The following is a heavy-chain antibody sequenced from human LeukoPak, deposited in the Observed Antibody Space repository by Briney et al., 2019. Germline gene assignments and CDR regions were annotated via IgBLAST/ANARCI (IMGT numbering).Heavy chain of an antibody. V-gene: IGHV3-21*04. CDR1: GFTFSSYS. D-gene: IGHD4-23*01. CDR3: ASAVVPYYYYGMDV. CDR2: ITSSSSYK. J-gene: IGHJ6*02. Sequence: GSLRLSCAASGFTFSSYSMNWVRQAPGKGLEWVSSITSSSSYKYYADSMKGRFTISRDNAKNTLYLQMNSLRAEDTAVYYCASAVVPYYYYGMDVWGQGTTVTVSS.